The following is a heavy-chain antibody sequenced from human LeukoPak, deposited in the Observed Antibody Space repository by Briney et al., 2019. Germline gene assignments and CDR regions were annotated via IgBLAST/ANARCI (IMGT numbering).Heavy chain of an antibody. J-gene: IGHJ4*02. D-gene: IGHD2-15*01. CDR1: GFTFSSYA. CDR3: AKLCSGGSRYWNY. V-gene: IGHV3-23*01. CDR2: ISASGRTT. Sequence: GASLRLSCAAAGFTFSSYAMSWVRQAPGKGLEWVSHISASGRTTDYADSVKGRFTISRDNSKNTVYLQMNSLRAEDTAVYYCAKLCSGGSRYWNYWGQGTLVTVSS.